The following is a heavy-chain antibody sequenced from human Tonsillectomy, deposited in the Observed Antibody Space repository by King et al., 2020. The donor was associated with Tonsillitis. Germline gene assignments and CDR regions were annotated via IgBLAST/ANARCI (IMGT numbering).Heavy chain of an antibody. Sequence: TLKESGPALVKPTQTLTLTCTFSGFSLSTSAMRVSWIRQPPGKALEWLARIDWDDDKFYSTSLKTRLTISKDTPKNQVVLTMTNLDPVDTATYYCARTNNSPYYFDYWGQGTLVTVSS. D-gene: IGHD1/OR15-1a*01. V-gene: IGHV2-70*04. CDR2: IDWDDDK. CDR3: ARTNNSPYYFDY. CDR1: GFSLSTSAMR. J-gene: IGHJ4*02.